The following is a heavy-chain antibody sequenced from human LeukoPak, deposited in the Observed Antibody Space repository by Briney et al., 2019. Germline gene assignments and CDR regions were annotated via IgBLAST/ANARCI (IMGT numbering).Heavy chain of an antibody. CDR3: VRDNSGPDD. Sequence: PGGSLRLSCAASGSTFSSSWMHWVRQAPGKGLVWVSRINSDGSSTGYADSVEGRFAISRDNAKNTLYLQMNGLRAEDTALYYCVRDNSGPDDWGQGTLVTVSS. J-gene: IGHJ4*02. V-gene: IGHV3-74*01. CDR2: INSDGSST. CDR1: GSTFSSSW. D-gene: IGHD6-19*01.